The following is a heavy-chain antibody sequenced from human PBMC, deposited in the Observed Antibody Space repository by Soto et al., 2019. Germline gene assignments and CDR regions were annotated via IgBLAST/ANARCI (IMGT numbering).Heavy chain of an antibody. CDR3: ARVGVEGSYYEYHDAFDI. Sequence: ASVKVSCKASGYTFTSYDINWVRQATGQGLEWMGWMNPNSGNTGYAQKFQGRVTMTRNTSISTAYMELSSLRSEDTAVYYCARVGVEGSYYEYHDAFDIWGQGTMVTVSS. J-gene: IGHJ3*02. D-gene: IGHD1-26*01. CDR1: GYTFTSYD. CDR2: MNPNSGNT. V-gene: IGHV1-8*01.